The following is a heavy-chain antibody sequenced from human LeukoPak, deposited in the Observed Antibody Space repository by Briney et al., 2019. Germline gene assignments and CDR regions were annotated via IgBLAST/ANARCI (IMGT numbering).Heavy chain of an antibody. CDR2: INWNGGST. CDR3: ARDPDSSGYQPRFDY. D-gene: IGHD3-22*01. Sequence: GGSLRLSCAASGFTFDDYGMSWVRQAPGKGLEWVSGINWNGGSTGYADSVKGRFTISRDNAKNSLYLQMNSLRAEDTALYYCARDPDSSGYQPRFDYWGQGTLVTVSS. J-gene: IGHJ4*02. CDR1: GFTFDDYG. V-gene: IGHV3-20*04.